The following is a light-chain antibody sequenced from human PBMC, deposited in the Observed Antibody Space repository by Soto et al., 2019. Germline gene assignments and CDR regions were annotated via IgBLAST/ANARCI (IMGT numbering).Light chain of an antibody. V-gene: IGKV3-20*01. J-gene: IGKJ1*01. CDR2: GAS. CDR3: LQSGSSLWT. Sequence: EIVLTQSPGTLSLSPGERATLSCRTSQSVSSTYLAWYQQKPGQPPRLLIYGASNRATGIPDRFSGSGSGTDFTLTISRLEPEGFAVYYCLQSGSSLWTFGQGTKVETK. CDR1: QSVSSTY.